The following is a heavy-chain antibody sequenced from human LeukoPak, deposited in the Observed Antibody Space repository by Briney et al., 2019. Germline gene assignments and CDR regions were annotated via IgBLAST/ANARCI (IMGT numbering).Heavy chain of an antibody. V-gene: IGHV4-4*07. CDR2: IYTSGST. Sequence: SETLSLTCTVSGGSISSYYWSWIRQPAGKGLEWIGRIYTSGSTNYNPSLKSRVTMSVDTSKNQFSLKLSSVTAADTAVYYCARAIVATIRGAFDIWGQGTMVTVSS. J-gene: IGHJ3*02. CDR1: GGSISSYY. CDR3: ARAIVATIRGAFDI. D-gene: IGHD5-12*01.